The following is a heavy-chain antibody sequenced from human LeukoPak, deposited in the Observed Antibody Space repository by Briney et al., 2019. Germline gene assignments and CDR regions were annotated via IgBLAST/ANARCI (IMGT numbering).Heavy chain of an antibody. CDR3: ARALRYFGVPDAFDI. J-gene: IGHJ3*02. CDR1: GYTFTSYG. V-gene: IGHV1-18*01. CDR2: ISAYNGNT. Sequence: ASVKVSCKASGYTFTSYGISWVRQAPGQGLEWMGWISAYNGNTNYAQKLQGRVTMTTDTSTSTAYMELRSLRSDDTAVYYCARALRYFGVPDAFDIWGQGTMVTVSS. D-gene: IGHD3-9*01.